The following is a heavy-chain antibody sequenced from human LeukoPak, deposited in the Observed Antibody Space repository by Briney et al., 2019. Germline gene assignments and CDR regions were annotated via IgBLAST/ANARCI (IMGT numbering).Heavy chain of an antibody. D-gene: IGHD6-13*01. V-gene: IGHV3-7*03. CDR2: LKQDGSVI. Sequence: GGSLRLPCAASGFTFSNYCMSWVRQAPGKGLEWVANLKQDGSVIWYVDSVKGRFTISRDNAKNSLYLQMNSLRAEDMALYYCAKSGTSSSSWYTFDYWGQGTLVTVSS. J-gene: IGHJ4*02. CDR3: AKSGTSSSSWYTFDY. CDR1: GFTFSNYC.